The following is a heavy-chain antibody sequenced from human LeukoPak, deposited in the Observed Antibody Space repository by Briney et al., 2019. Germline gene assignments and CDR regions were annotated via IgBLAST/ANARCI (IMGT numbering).Heavy chain of an antibody. J-gene: IGHJ4*02. V-gene: IGHV4-59*01. D-gene: IGHD5-24*01. CDR1: GGSISSYY. Sequence: SETLSLTCTVSGGSISSYYWSWIRQPPGKGLEWIGYIYYSGSTNYNPSLKSRVTISVDTSKNQFPLKLSSVTAADTAVYYCAREGERWLRGFDYWGQGTLVTVSS. CDR2: IYYSGST. CDR3: AREGERWLRGFDY.